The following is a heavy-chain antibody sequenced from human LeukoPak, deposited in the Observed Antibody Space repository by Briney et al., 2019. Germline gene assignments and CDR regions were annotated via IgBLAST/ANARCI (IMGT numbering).Heavy chain of an antibody. Sequence: GGSLRLSCAASGFTFSIYAMHWVRQAPGKGLEWVAVISYDGSNKYYADSVKGRFTISRDNSKNTLYLQMNSLRAEDTAVYYCARGAYYYDSSGYFDYWGQGTLVTVSS. CDR3: ARGAYYYDSSGYFDY. V-gene: IGHV3-30-3*01. D-gene: IGHD3-22*01. CDR1: GFTFSIYA. J-gene: IGHJ4*02. CDR2: ISYDGSNK.